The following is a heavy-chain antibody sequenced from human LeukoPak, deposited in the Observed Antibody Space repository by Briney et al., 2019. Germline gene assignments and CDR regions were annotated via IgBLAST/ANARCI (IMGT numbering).Heavy chain of an antibody. Sequence: SVKVSCKASGGTFSSYAISWVRQAPGQGLEWMGGIIPIFGTANYAQQFQGRVTITADESTSTDYMELSSLRSEDTAVYYCARAYYYGSGSYYKMGTGWFDPWGQGTLVTVSS. V-gene: IGHV1-69*13. CDR1: GGTFSSYA. CDR2: IIPIFGTA. D-gene: IGHD3-10*01. CDR3: ARAYYYGSGSYYKMGTGWFDP. J-gene: IGHJ5*02.